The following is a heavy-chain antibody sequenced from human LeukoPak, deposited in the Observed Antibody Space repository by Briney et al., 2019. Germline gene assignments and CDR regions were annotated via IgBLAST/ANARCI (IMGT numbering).Heavy chain of an antibody. D-gene: IGHD2-2*02. CDR3: APTVVPAAIEADY. CDR1: GYTFTGYY. V-gene: IGHV1-2*02. J-gene: IGHJ4*02. Sequence: GASVKVSCKASGYTFTGYYMHWVRQAPGQGLEWMGWINPNSGGTNYAQKFQGRVTMTRDTSISTAYMELSRLRSDDTAVYYCAPTVVPAAIEADYWGQGTLVTISS. CDR2: INPNSGGT.